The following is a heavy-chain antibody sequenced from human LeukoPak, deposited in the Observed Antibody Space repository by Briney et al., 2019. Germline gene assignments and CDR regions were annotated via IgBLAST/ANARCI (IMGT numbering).Heavy chain of an antibody. V-gene: IGHV4-59*08. J-gene: IGHJ3*02. D-gene: IGHD2-2*02. CDR1: GGSISSYY. CDR2: IYYSGST. CDR3: ARGVVPAAIGDAFDI. Sequence: SETLSLTCTVSGGSISSYYWSWIRQPPGKGLEWIGYIYYSGSTYYNPSLKSRVTISVDTSKNQFSLKLSSVTAADTAVYYCARGVVPAAIGDAFDIWGQGTMVTVSS.